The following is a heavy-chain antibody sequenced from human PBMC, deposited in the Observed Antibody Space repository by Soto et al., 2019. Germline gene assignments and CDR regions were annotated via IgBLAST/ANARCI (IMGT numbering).Heavy chain of an antibody. D-gene: IGHD6-19*01. CDR2: ISWNSGSI. V-gene: IGHV3-9*01. J-gene: IGHJ5*02. CDR3: AKSPTAGRENNWFDP. Sequence: EVQLVESGGGLVQPGRSLRLSCAASGFTFDDYAMHWVRQAPGKGLEWVSGISWNSGSIGYADPVKGRFTISRDNAKNSLYLQMNSLRAEDTSLYYCAKSPTAGRENNWFDPWGQGTMVTVSS. CDR1: GFTFDDYA.